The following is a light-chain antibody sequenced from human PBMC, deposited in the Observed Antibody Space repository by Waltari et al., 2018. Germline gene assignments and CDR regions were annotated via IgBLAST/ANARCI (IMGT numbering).Light chain of an antibody. V-gene: IGLV2-11*01. CDR3: CSYAGSSSLV. Sequence: QSALTQPRPVSGSPGQSVTISCSVTTNDVGGYNYVSWYQHHPGKAPKLIIYDVSKRPSGVPDRFSGSKSGNTASLTISGLQSEDEADYFCCSYAGSSSLVFGGGSSLTVL. CDR1: TNDVGGYNY. CDR2: DVS. J-gene: IGLJ3*02.